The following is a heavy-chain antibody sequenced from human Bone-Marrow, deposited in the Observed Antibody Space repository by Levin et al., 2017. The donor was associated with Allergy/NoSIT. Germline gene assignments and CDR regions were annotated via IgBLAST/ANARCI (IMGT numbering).Heavy chain of an antibody. J-gene: IGHJ4*02. CDR1: GDSISGGTYY. CDR2: IFRGGST. V-gene: IGHV4-61*02. D-gene: IGHD6-19*01. CDR3: ARDALAGDPFMIDF. Sequence: LRLSCTVSGDSISGGTYYWSWIRQPAGKGLEWIGRIFRGGSTNYNPSLESRVTISVDTSKNQFSLKLKSVSAADTAVYYCARDALAGDPFMIDFWGQGTLVTVSS.